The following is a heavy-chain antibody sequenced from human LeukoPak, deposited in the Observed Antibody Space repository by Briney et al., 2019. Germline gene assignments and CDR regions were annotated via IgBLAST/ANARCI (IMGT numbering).Heavy chain of an antibody. V-gene: IGHV4-34*01. CDR3: ARGGGRSDY. CDR1: GGSFSGYY. D-gene: IGHD1-26*01. CDR2: INHSGST. Sequence: SETLSLTCAVYGGSFSGYYWSWIRQPPGKGLEWIGEINHSGSTNYNPSLKSRVTISVDTSKNQFSLKLSSVTAADTAVYYCARGGGRSDYWAREPWSPSPQ. J-gene: IGHJ4*02.